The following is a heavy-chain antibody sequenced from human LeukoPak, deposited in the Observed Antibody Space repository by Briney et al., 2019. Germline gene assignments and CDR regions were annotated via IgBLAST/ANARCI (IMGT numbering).Heavy chain of an antibody. Sequence: PGGSLRLSCAASGFTFSNYAMTWVRQAPGKGLMWVPRINSDGSATTYADFVKGRFTISRDNAKNTVYLQMNSLRVDDTAIYYCERDYGAWGQGTLVTVSP. J-gene: IGHJ5*02. D-gene: IGHD4/OR15-4a*01. CDR3: ERDYGA. CDR1: GFTFSNYA. V-gene: IGHV3-74*03. CDR2: INSDGSAT.